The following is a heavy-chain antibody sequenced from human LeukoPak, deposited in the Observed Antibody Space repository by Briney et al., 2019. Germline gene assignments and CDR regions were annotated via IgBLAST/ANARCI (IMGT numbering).Heavy chain of an antibody. J-gene: IGHJ4*02. CDR3: ARDCDSTSCYRE. V-gene: IGHV4-4*07. CDR2: IYSSGST. Sequence: SETLSLTCTVSGASISNYYWSWIRQPAGKGLEWIGRIYSSGSTNYNTSLKSRVTMSVDTSKNQFSLKLSSVTAADTAVYYCARDCDSTSCYREWGQGTLVTVSS. D-gene: IGHD2-2*01. CDR1: GASISNYY.